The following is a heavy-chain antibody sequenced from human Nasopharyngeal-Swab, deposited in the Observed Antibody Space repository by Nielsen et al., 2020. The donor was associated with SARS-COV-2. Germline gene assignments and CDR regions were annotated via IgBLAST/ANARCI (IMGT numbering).Heavy chain of an antibody. D-gene: IGHD4-17*01. Sequence: ASVKVSCKASGYTFTSYAMHWVRQAPGQRLEWMGWINAGNGNTKYSQKFQGRVTITRDTSASTAYMELSSLRSEDTAVYYRARGLDYGDFRLWGQGTLVTVSS. V-gene: IGHV1-3*01. CDR1: GYTFTSYA. J-gene: IGHJ4*02. CDR3: ARGLDYGDFRL. CDR2: INAGNGNT.